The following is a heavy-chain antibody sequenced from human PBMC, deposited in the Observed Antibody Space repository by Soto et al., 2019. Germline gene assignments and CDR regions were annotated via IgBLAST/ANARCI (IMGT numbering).Heavy chain of an antibody. V-gene: IGHV3-7*03. CDR2: INQGGGVG. D-gene: IGHD3-16*01. Sequence: EVQLVESGGGLVQPGGSLRLSCAASGFTFSAYWMSWVRQAPGKGLEWVANINQGGGVGHFVDSVRGRFTISRDDARNALFLQMNSLRVEDTAIYYCAKVGYHGYDWGHWGQGTLVTVSS. CDR3: AKVGYHGYDWGH. CDR1: GFTFSAYW. J-gene: IGHJ4*02.